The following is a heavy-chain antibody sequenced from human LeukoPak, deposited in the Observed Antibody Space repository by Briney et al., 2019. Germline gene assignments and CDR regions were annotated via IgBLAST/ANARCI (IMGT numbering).Heavy chain of an antibody. J-gene: IGHJ4*02. CDR1: GFTFSDCS. Sequence: GGSLRLSCAASGFTFSDCSLNWVRQAPGKGLEWVSSISYVSSYIYYSGSVKGRFTISRDNAKNSLYLQMNNLRAEDTAVYYCARVGYCSSASCKTPGGFDYWGQGTLVTVSS. D-gene: IGHD2-2*01. V-gene: IGHV3-21*06. CDR3: ARVGYCSSASCKTPGGFDY. CDR2: ISYVSSYI.